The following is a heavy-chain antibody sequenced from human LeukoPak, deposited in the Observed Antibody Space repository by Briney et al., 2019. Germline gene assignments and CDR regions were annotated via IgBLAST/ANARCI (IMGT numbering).Heavy chain of an antibody. CDR2: IDGSGSGK. CDR1: GCTLSNYA. J-gene: IGHJ4*02. Sequence: GWSAPLSCPACGCTLSNYAMNGLRQAAGKELAGMSGIDGSGSGKFYADSVKGRFTLSRDNSKNTLFLQVTSRRGDDAARYYFSKDSDTPGYFDYWGQGTPVTVSS. CDR3: SKDSDTPGYFDY. D-gene: IGHD2-2*02. V-gene: IGHV3-23*01.